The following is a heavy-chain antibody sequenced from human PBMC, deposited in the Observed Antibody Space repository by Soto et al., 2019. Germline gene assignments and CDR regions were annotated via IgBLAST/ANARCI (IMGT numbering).Heavy chain of an antibody. CDR2: IDPSDSYT. D-gene: IGHD4-17*01. Sequence: GESLKISCKGSGYSFTSYWISWVRQMPGKGLEWMGRIDPSDSYTNYSPSFQGHVTISADKSISTAYLQRSSLKASDTAMSYRASHLSYGDYEGWFGPWGQGPLVTVSS. J-gene: IGHJ5*02. V-gene: IGHV5-10-1*01. CDR3: ASHLSYGDYEGWFGP. CDR1: GYSFTSYW.